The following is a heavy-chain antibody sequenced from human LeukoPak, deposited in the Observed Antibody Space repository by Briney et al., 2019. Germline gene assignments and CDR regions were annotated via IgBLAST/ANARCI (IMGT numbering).Heavy chain of an antibody. CDR2: ISSSGSTI. J-gene: IGHJ4*02. Sequence: GGSLRLSCAASGFTFSNYEMNWVRQAPGKGLEWVSYISSSGSTIYYADSVKGRFTISRDNAKNSLYLQMNSLRAEDTAVYYCARDARTVTLDYWGQGTLVTVSS. CDR3: ARDARTVTLDY. D-gene: IGHD4-11*01. CDR1: GFTFSNYE. V-gene: IGHV3-48*03.